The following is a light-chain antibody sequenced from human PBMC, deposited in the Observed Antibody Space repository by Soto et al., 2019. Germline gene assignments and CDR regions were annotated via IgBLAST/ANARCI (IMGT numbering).Light chain of an antibody. Sequence: DIPMTQSPSSLSASVGDRVTITCRASQSISSYVTCYQQKPGKAPKLLIYAASSLQSGVPSRFSGSGSGTDFTLTISSLQPEDFATYYCQQSYSTLSWTFGQGTKVEIK. CDR1: QSISSY. V-gene: IGKV1-39*01. J-gene: IGKJ1*01. CDR3: QQSYSTLSWT. CDR2: AAS.